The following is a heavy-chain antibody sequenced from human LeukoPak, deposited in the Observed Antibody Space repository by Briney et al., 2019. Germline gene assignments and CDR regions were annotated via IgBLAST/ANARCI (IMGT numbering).Heavy chain of an antibody. CDR3: GRFESGYYYGYFDY. CDR1: GFTFDDYG. CDR2: INWNGGST. Sequence: GGSLRLSXAASGFTFDDYGMSWVRQAPGKGLEWVSGINWNGGSTGYADSVKGRFTISRDNAKNALYLQMNSLRAEDTAFYYCGRFESGYYYGYFDYWGQGTLVTVSS. D-gene: IGHD5-18*01. J-gene: IGHJ4*02. V-gene: IGHV3-20*04.